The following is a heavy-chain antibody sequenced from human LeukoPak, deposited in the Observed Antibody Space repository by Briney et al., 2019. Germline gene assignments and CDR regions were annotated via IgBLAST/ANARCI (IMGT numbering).Heavy chain of an antibody. Sequence: ASVKVSCKASGYTFTGYYMHWVRQAPGQGLEWMGWINPNSGGTNYAQKFQGRVTMTRDTSISTAYMELSRLRSDDTAVYYCARVGSYSPIYYFDYWGQGTLVTVSS. CDR2: INPNSGGT. J-gene: IGHJ4*02. D-gene: IGHD1-26*01. V-gene: IGHV1-2*02. CDR1: GYTFTGYY. CDR3: ARVGSYSPIYYFDY.